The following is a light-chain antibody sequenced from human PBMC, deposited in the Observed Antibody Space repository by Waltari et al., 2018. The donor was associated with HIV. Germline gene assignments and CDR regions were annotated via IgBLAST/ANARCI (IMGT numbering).Light chain of an antibody. Sequence: DIVMTQSPDSLAVSLGERATINCKSSQSVLYSSNNKNYLAWYQQKPGQPPKLLIYWASTRESGVPYRFSGSGSGTDFTLTISSLQAEDVAVYYCQQYYSISRTFGQGTKVEIK. CDR2: WAS. J-gene: IGKJ1*01. CDR3: QQYYSISRT. CDR1: QSVLYSSNNKNY. V-gene: IGKV4-1*01.